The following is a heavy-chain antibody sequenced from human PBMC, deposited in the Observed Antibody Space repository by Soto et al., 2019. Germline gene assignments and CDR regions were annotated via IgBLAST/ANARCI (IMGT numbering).Heavy chain of an antibody. CDR2: IWYDGSNK. V-gene: IGHV3-33*01. J-gene: IGHJ6*02. Sequence: QVQLVESGGGVVQPGRSLRLSCAASGFTFSSYGMHWVRQAPGKGLEWVAVIWYDGSNKYYADSVKGRFTISRDNSKNPXXLXMTXLRAEDTAVYYCARDRRVRCFDWRKPRYYYYGMDVWGQGTTVTVSS. D-gene: IGHD3-9*01. CDR1: GFTFSSYG. CDR3: ARDRRVRCFDWRKPRYYYYGMDV.